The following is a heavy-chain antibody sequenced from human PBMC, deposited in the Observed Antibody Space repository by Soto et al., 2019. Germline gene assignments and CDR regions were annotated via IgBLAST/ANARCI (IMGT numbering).Heavy chain of an antibody. CDR1: GGSINSGDYY. CDR2: IYYTGST. CDR3: ATVPTYYYDRSGYANAFDI. Sequence: QVQLQESGPGLVKPSQTLSLTCTVSGGSINSGDYYWSWIRQPPGKGLEWIGYIYYTGSTYHNPSLKSRINISLDTSKNQFSLKLNSVTAADTAVYYCATVPTYYYDRSGYANAFDIWGQGTSVTVSS. V-gene: IGHV4-30-4*01. D-gene: IGHD3-22*01. J-gene: IGHJ3*02.